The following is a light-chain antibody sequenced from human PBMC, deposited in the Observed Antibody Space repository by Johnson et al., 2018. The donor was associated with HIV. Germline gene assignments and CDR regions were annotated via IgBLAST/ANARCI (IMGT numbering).Light chain of an antibody. CDR2: ENN. Sequence: QSVLTQPPSVSAATGQKVTISCSGSSSNIGNNYVSWYQQVPGTAPKLLIYENNKRPSGIPDRFSGSKSGTSATLGITGLQTGDEADYYCGTCDNSLSGFVFGTGTKVTVL. V-gene: IGLV1-51*02. CDR1: SSNIGNNY. CDR3: GTCDNSLSGFV. J-gene: IGLJ1*01.